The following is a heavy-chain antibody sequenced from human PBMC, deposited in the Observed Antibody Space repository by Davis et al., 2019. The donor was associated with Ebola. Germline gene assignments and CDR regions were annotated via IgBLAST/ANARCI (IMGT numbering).Heavy chain of an antibody. CDR3: AKDRAIAYRGYNFDY. V-gene: IGHV3-30*02. D-gene: IGHD3-16*01. Sequence: GESLKISCAASGFSFTTYGMHWVRQAPGKGLEWVAFIRSDGSHEEYADSVKGRCTISRDNFKNTLYLEVNSLRVEDTAVYYCAKDRAIAYRGYNFDYWGQGNLVTVSS. J-gene: IGHJ4*02. CDR2: IRSDGSHE. CDR1: GFSFTTYG.